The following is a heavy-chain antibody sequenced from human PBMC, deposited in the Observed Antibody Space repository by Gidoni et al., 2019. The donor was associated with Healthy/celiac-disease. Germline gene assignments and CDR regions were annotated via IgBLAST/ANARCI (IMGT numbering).Heavy chain of an antibody. CDR3: ARDGGCGGDCYALRAFDI. J-gene: IGHJ3*02. CDR2: IKQDGSEK. V-gene: IGHV3-7*03. CDR1: GFTFSSSW. Sequence: EVQLVESGGGLVQPAGSLRLSCAASGFTFSSSWMSWVRQAPGKGLEWVANIKQDGSEKYYVDSVKGRFTISRDNAKNSLYLQMNSLRAEDTAVYYCARDGGCGGDCYALRAFDIWGQGTMVTVSS. D-gene: IGHD2-21*02.